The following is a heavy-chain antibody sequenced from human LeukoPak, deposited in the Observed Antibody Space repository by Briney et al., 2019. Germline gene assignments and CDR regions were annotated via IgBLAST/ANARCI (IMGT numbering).Heavy chain of an antibody. CDR1: GFTFSSYA. D-gene: IGHD3-10*01. CDR3: ARETYYYGSGSYPSAQVGGDFDY. Sequence: PGGSLRLSCAASGFTFSSYAMSWVRQAPGKGLEWVSAISGRGGSTYYADSVKGRFTISRDNSKNTLYLQMNSLRAEDTAVYYCARETYYYGSGSYPSAQVGGDFDYWGQGTLVTVSS. V-gene: IGHV3-23*01. CDR2: ISGRGGST. J-gene: IGHJ4*02.